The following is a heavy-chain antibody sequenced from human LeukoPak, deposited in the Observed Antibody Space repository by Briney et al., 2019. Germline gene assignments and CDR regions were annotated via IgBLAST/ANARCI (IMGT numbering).Heavy chain of an antibody. Sequence: QPGGSLRLSCTVSGFTFDDYAMPWVRHTPGKGLEWVSGITWNRDKIGYGDSVKGRFTISRDNVKNVLYLQMNSLRPEDTALYYCAKDLGSAITSALVLDVWGQGTTVIVS. CDR3: AKDLGSAITSALVLDV. D-gene: IGHD2-15*01. CDR1: GFTFDDYA. V-gene: IGHV3-9*01. J-gene: IGHJ6*02. CDR2: ITWNRDKI.